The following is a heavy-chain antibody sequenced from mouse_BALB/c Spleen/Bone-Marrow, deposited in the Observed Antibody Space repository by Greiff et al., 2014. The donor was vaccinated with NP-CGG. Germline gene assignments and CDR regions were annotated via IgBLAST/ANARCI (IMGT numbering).Heavy chain of an antibody. D-gene: IGHD2-14*01. CDR2: IYPGGGYT. CDR1: GYTFTNYW. CDR3: AREVRRYFDV. Sequence: VQLQQSGAELVRPGTSVKISCKASGYTFTNYWLGWVKRRPGHGLEWIGDIYPGGGYTNYNEKFKGKATLTADTSSSTAYMQLSSLTSEDSAVYFCAREVRRYFDVWGAGTTVTVSS. V-gene: IGHV1-63*02. J-gene: IGHJ1*01.